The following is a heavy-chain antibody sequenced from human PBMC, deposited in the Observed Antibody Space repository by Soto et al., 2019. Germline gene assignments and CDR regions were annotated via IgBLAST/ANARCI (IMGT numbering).Heavy chain of an antibody. V-gene: IGHV3-30-3*01. CDR1: GFTCSSYA. CDR2: ISYDGSNK. D-gene: IGHD4-4*01. CDR3: ARFKVTTGDYGMDV. J-gene: IGHJ6*02. Sequence: PGGSLRLSCAASGFTCSSYAMHWVRQAPGKGLEWVAVISYDGSNKYNADSVKGRFTISRDNSKNTLYLQMNSLRAEDTAVYYCARFKVTTGDYGMDVWGQGTTVTVSS.